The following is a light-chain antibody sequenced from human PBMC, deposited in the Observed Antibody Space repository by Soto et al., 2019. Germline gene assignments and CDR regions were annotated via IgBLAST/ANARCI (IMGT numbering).Light chain of an antibody. CDR3: QQYGSSPET. J-gene: IGKJ2*01. CDR2: GAS. V-gene: IGKV3-20*01. CDR1: QSVSSGY. Sequence: EIVFTQSPGTQSLSPGQRATLSCRASQSVSSGYLAWYQLRPGQAPRLLIYGASSRATGIPDRFSGSGSGTDFTLTISRLEPEDFAVYYCQQYGSSPETFGQGTKVDIK.